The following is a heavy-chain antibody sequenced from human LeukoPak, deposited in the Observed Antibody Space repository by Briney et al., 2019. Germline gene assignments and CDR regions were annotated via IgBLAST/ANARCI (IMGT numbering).Heavy chain of an antibody. V-gene: IGHV3-15*01. Sequence: PGGSLRLSCAASGFTFSNAWMSWVRQAPGKGLEWVGRIKSKTDGGTTDYAAPVKGRFTISRDDSKNTLYPQMDSLKTEDTAVYYCTTDHKDYGDYADYWGQGTLVTVSS. CDR1: GFTFSNAW. CDR2: IKSKTDGGTT. CDR3: TTDHKDYGDYADY. J-gene: IGHJ4*02. D-gene: IGHD4-17*01.